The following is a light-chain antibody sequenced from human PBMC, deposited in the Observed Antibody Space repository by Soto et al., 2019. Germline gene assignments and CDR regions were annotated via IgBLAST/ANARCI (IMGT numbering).Light chain of an antibody. CDR2: AAS. CDR3: QQSYTTPFT. CDR1: QSIGIY. J-gene: IGKJ3*01. Sequence: DIHMTQSPSSLSASVGDRVTITCRASQSIGIYLNWYQQEPGKAPKLLIYAASTLQSGVPLRFSGSGSGTDVTLSIGSLQPEDFATYFCQQSYTTPFTFGPGTKVDIK. V-gene: IGKV1-39*01.